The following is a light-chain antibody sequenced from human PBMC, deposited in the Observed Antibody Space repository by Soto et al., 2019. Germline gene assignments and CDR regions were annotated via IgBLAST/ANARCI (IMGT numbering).Light chain of an antibody. V-gene: IGKV1-16*01. CDR3: QQYHSYPAS. CDR2: DAS. J-gene: IGKJ1*01. Sequence: DIQMTQSPSSLSASVVDRVTITCRASQGISSFLAWFQQKPGKAPKSLIYDASTLQSGVSSRFSGSGSDTHFTLTISSLQPEDFATYDCQQYHSYPASFGQGTKVEIK. CDR1: QGISSF.